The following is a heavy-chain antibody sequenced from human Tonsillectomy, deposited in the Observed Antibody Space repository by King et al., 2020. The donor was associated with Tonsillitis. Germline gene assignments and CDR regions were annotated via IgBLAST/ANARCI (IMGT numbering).Heavy chain of an antibody. Sequence: QLVQSGAEVKKPGESLKISCKGSGYSFTSYWIGWVRQMPGKGLEWMGIIYPGDSDTRYSPSFQVQVTISADKSISTSYLQGSSLKASDTAMYYCARGEVGYYYDSSGEYYFDYWGQGTLVTVSS. V-gene: IGHV5-51*01. CDR3: ARGEVGYYYDSSGEYYFDY. CDR1: GYSFTSYW. D-gene: IGHD3-22*01. CDR2: IYPGDSDT. J-gene: IGHJ4*02.